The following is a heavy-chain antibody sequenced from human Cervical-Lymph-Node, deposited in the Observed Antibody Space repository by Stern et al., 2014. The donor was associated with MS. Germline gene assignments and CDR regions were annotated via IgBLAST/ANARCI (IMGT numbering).Heavy chain of an antibody. CDR3: ARDKEAHYFDY. J-gene: IGHJ4*02. V-gene: IGHV1-69*01. CDR1: GVTFRSSA. Sequence: MQLVESGAEVKKPGSSVKVSFKASGVTFRSSAISWLRQAPGQGLEWMGGIIPIFGAATYAQKFEGRVTITADESTSTAYMELSSVRSDDTAVYYCARDKEAHYFDYWGQGTLVTVSS. CDR2: IIPIFGAA.